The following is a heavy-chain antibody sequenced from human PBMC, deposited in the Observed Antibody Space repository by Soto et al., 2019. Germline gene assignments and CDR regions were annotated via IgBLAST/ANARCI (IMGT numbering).Heavy chain of an antibody. CDR3: ASDTDGNAWFDP. J-gene: IGHJ5*02. D-gene: IGHD1-1*01. V-gene: IGHV3-21*01. Sequence: EVQLVESGGGLVKPGGSLRLSCAASGFTFSSYSKNWVRQAPGKGLEWVSSISSSSSYIYYADSVKGRFTISRDNAKNSLYLQMNSLRAEDTAVYYCASDTDGNAWFDPWGQGTLVTVSS. CDR1: GFTFSSYS. CDR2: ISSSSSYI.